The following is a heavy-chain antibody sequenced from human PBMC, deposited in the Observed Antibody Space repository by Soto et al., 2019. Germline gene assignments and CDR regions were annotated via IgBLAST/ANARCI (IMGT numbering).Heavy chain of an antibody. J-gene: IGHJ4*02. V-gene: IGHV4-59*01. CDR1: GGSISSYY. Sequence: SQTLSLTCTVSGGSISSYYWSWIRQPPGKGLEWIGYIYYSGSTNYNPSLKSRVTISVDTSKNQFSLKLSSVTAADTAVYYCARGWSSSSEKLFDYWGQGTLVTVSS. CDR2: IYYSGST. CDR3: ARGWSSSSEKLFDY. D-gene: IGHD6-6*01.